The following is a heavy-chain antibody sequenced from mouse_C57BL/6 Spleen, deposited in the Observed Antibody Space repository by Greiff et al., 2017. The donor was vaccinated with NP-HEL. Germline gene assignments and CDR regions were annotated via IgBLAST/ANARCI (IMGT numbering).Heavy chain of an antibody. CDR3: ARDGNYYGSKYFDV. CDR2: INPSNGGT. CDR1: GYTFTSYW. D-gene: IGHD1-1*01. V-gene: IGHV1-53*01. J-gene: IGHJ1*03. Sequence: VQLQQSGTELVKPGASVKLSCKASGYTFTSYWMHWVKQRPGQGLEWIGNINPSNGGTNYNEKFKSKATLTVDKSSSTAYMQLSSLTSEDSAVYYCARDGNYYGSKYFDVWGTGTTVTVSS.